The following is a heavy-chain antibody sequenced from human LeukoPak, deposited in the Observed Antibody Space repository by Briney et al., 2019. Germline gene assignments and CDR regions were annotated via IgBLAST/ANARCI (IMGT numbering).Heavy chain of an antibody. D-gene: IGHD2-2*01. CDR1: GGSFSGYY. V-gene: IGHV4-34*01. J-gene: IGHJ6*04. CDR2: INHSGST. CDR3: ARGYCSSPSCYYYYGMDV. Sequence: SETLSLTCAVYGGSFSGYYWSWIRQPPWKGLECIGEINHSGSTNYNPPLKSRVTISVDTSKNQSSMTLSSVTAADTAVYYCARGYCSSPSCYYYYGMDVWGKGTTVTVSS.